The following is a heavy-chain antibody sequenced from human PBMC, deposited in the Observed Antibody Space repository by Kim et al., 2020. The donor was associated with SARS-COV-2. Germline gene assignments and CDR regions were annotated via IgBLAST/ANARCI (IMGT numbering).Heavy chain of an antibody. CDR1: GFTFSGSA. D-gene: IGHD6-13*01. CDR2: IRSKVNTYAT. V-gene: IGHV3-73*01. J-gene: IGHJ3*02. Sequence: GGSLRLSCAASGFTFSGSAMHWVRQASGKGLEWVGRIRSKVNTYATAYAASVKGRFTISRDDSKNTAYLQMNSLKTEDTAVYYCTRVRVTGYSSSWYDAFDIWGKGTMVTVSS. CDR3: TRVRVTGYSSSWYDAFDI.